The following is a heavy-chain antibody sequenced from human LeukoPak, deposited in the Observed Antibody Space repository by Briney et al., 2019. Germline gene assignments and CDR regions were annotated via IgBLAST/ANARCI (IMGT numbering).Heavy chain of an antibody. V-gene: IGHV3-21*01. J-gene: IGHJ3*02. CDR1: GFTFSSYS. CDR2: ISRSSSYI. Sequence: GGSLRLSCAAAGFTFSSYSMSRVRQAPGKGLEWVSSISRSSSYIYYADSVKGRFTISRDNAKNSLYLKMNSLRAEDTAVYYCARDKRLLWSGELFPEDAFDIWGQGTMVTVSS. D-gene: IGHD3-10*01. CDR3: ARDKRLLWSGELFPEDAFDI.